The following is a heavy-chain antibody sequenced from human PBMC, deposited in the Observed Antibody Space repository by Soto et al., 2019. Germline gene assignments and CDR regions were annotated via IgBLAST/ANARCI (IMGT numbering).Heavy chain of an antibody. CDR1: GGSISSGDDF. J-gene: IGHJ6*02. Sequence: QVQLQESGPGLVKPSQTLSLTCTVSGGSISSGDDFWTWIRQPPGKGLEWIGYIYYIGSTYYNPSLKSRLTMSVDTSKSQFSLKLSSVTAADTAVYYCARDRAKWKDYYYYGMDVWGQGTTVTVSS. D-gene: IGHD1-20*01. V-gene: IGHV4-30-4*01. CDR2: IYYIGST. CDR3: ARDRAKWKDYYYYGMDV.